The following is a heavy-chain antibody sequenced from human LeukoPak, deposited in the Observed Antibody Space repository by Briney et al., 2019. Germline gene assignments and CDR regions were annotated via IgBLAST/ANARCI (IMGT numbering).Heavy chain of an antibody. CDR2: IYSGGST. D-gene: IGHD3-22*01. CDR1: GLSVNSNY. Sequence: GGSLRLSCAASGLSVNSNYMSWVRQAPGKGLEWVSGIYSGGSTYYADSVKGRFTISRDNSKNTLYLQMNSRRAEDTAVYNCARTPPYDSTGYYSSGDFDYWGQGTLVTVSS. CDR3: ARTPPYDSTGYYSSGDFDY. V-gene: IGHV3-53*01. J-gene: IGHJ4*02.